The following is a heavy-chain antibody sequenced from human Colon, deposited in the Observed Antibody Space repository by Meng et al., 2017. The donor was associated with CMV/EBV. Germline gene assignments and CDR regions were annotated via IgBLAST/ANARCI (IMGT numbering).Heavy chain of an antibody. CDR1: GGSLIGYY. CDR2: IFFSGRT. J-gene: IGHJ4*02. CDR3: ARVGKSFFGDLLPYYFDF. D-gene: IGHD3-10*01. Sequence: GSLRLSCTVSGGSLIGYYWSWIRQTPGRGLEWIGYIFFSGRTDYNPSVKSRVSLSVDTSKRQFSLQLRSVTAADTAVYYCARVGKSFFGDLLPYYFDFWGQGTLVTVSS. V-gene: IGHV4-59*01.